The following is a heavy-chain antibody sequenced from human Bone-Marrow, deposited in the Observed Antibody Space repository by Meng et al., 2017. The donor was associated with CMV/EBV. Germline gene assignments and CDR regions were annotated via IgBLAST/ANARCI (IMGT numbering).Heavy chain of an antibody. Sequence: QVQLVQSGAEVKKPGSWVKVSCKASGGTFSSYAISWVRQAPGQGLEWMGGIIPIFGTANYAQKFQGRVTITADESTSAAYMELSSLRSEDTAVYYCARVPLGSSWYGGPEGPRYNWFDPWGQGTLVTVSS. CDR3: ARVPLGSSWYGGPEGPRYNWFDP. CDR2: IIPIFGTA. D-gene: IGHD6-13*01. CDR1: GGTFSSYA. V-gene: IGHV1-69*12. J-gene: IGHJ5*02.